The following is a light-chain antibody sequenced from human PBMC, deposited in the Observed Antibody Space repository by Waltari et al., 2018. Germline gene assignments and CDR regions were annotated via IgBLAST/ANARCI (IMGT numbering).Light chain of an antibody. V-gene: IGLV1-40*01. CDR3: QSYDSSLSGVI. J-gene: IGLJ2*01. CDR2: NNN. Sequence: QSVLTQPPSVSGAPGQRVTLSCTGSRSNTGAGYDVPWYQQLPGTAPKLLIYNNNIRPSGVPARFSGSRSGTSASLAITGLQAEDEADYYCQSYDSSLSGVIFGGGTKLTVL. CDR1: RSNTGAGYD.